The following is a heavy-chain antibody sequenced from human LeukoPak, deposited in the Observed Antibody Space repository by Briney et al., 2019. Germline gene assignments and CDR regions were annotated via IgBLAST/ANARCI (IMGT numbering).Heavy chain of an antibody. Sequence: PGGSLRLSCAASGFTFSSYAMSWVRQAPGKGLEWVSAISGSGGSTYYADSVKGRFTISRGNSKNTLYLRMNGLRAEDTAVYYCAKFLPTHIVVANYYFDYWGQGTLVTVSS. CDR2: ISGSGGST. V-gene: IGHV3-23*01. D-gene: IGHD2-21*01. J-gene: IGHJ4*02. CDR1: GFTFSSYA. CDR3: AKFLPTHIVVANYYFDY.